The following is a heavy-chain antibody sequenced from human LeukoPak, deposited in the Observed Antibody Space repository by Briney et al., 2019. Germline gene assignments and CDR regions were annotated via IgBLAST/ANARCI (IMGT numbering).Heavy chain of an antibody. V-gene: IGHV3-66*01. CDR1: GFTVSSNY. CDR3: ARNILFAFDI. J-gene: IGHJ3*02. Sequence: GGSLRLSCAASGFTVSSNYMSWVRQAPGKGLEWVSVIYSGGSTYYADSVKGRFTISRDNSKNTLYLQVNSLRAEDTSMYYCARNILFAFDIWGQGTMVTVSS. D-gene: IGHD2/OR15-2a*01. CDR2: IYSGGST.